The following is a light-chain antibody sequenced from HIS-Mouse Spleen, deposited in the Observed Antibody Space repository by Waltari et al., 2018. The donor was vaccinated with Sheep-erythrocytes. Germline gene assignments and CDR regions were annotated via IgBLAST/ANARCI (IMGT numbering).Light chain of an antibody. CDR1: QSLLHSNGYNY. J-gene: IGKJ3*01. CDR2: KAS. Sequence: DIVMTQSPLSLPVTPGEPASISCRSSQSLLHSNGYNYLDWYLQKPGQSPQLLIYKASSLESGVPSRFSGSGSGTEFTLTISSLQPDDFATYYCQQYNSSLTFGPGTKVDIK. CDR3: QQYNSSLT. V-gene: IGKV2-28*01.